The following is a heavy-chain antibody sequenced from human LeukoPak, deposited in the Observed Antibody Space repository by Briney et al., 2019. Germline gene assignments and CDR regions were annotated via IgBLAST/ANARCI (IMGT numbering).Heavy chain of an antibody. CDR2: ISYDGSNK. CDR1: GFTFSSYA. CDR3: AFGYRSSWFEGAFDI. J-gene: IGHJ3*02. D-gene: IGHD6-13*01. V-gene: IGHV3-30-3*01. Sequence: GGSLRLSCAASGFTFSSYAMHWVRQAPGKGLEWVAVISYDGSNKYYADSVKGRFTISRDNSKDTLYLQMNSLRAEDTAVYYCAFGYRSSWFEGAFDIWGQGTMVTVSS.